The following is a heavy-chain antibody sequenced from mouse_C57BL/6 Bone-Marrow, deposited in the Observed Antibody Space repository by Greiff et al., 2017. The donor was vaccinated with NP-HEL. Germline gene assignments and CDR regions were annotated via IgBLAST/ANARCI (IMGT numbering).Heavy chain of an antibody. Sequence: VQLQQSGPELVKPGASVKMSCKASGYTFTDYNMHWVKQSHGKSLEWIGYINPNNGGTSYNQKFKGKATLTVNKSSSTAYMELRSLTSEDSAVYYCARGHYYGSRYFDYWGQGTTLTVSS. CDR3: ARGHYYGSRYFDY. D-gene: IGHD1-1*01. CDR1: GYTFTDYN. J-gene: IGHJ2*01. CDR2: INPNNGGT. V-gene: IGHV1-22*01.